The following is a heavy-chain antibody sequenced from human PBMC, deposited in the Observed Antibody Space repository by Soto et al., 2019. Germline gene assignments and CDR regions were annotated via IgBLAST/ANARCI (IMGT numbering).Heavy chain of an antibody. CDR1: GFTFSNAW. Sequence: GGSLRLSCAASGFTFSNAWMSGVRQAPGKGLEWVGRIKSKTDGGTTDYAAPVKGRFTISRDDSKNTLYLQMNSLKTEDTAVYYCTTELVYDILTGYWAPYYYYGMDVWGQGTTVTVSS. J-gene: IGHJ6*02. CDR2: IKSKTDGGTT. D-gene: IGHD3-9*01. CDR3: TTELVYDILTGYWAPYYYYGMDV. V-gene: IGHV3-15*01.